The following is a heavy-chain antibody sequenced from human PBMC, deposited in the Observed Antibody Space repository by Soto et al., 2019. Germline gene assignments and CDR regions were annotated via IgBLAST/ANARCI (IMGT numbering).Heavy chain of an antibody. V-gene: IGHV1-3*04. D-gene: IGHD3-10*01. CDR2: INSDTGYT. CDR1: GFTLSHNS. J-gene: IGHJ5*02. Sequence: ASVKVTCKDSGFTLSHNSIHWVRQAPGQRLEWMGWINSDTGYTKYSQKFQARLTITWDSSAKTAYMELSSLQSEDTAVYYCVRGKEAGVWFDPWGQGTLVTVSS. CDR3: VRGKEAGVWFDP.